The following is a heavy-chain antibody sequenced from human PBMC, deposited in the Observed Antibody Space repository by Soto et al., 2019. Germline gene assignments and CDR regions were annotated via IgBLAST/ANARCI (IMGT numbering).Heavy chain of an antibody. D-gene: IGHD2-15*01. V-gene: IGHV3-73*01. CDR1: GFTFSGSA. Sequence: GGSLRLSCAASGFTFSGSAMYWVRQASGKGLEWVGRIRSKANGYATAYAASVKGRFTISRDDSKNTAYLQMNSLKTGDTAMYYCSRRSQTCSGDTCYSYGMDVWGQGTTVTVSS. CDR3: SRRSQTCSGDTCYSYGMDV. CDR2: IRSKANGYAT. J-gene: IGHJ6*02.